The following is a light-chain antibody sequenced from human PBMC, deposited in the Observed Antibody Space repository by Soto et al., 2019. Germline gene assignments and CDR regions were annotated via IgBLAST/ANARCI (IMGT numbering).Light chain of an antibody. V-gene: IGKV1-39*01. CDR3: QQSYSTPSIT. Sequence: DIQMTQSPSSLSASVGDRVTITCRASQSISSYLNWYQQKPGKAPKLLIYAASSLQSGVPSRFSGSESGTDFTLTISSLQPEDFATYSCQQSYSTPSITFGQGTRLEIK. CDR2: AAS. CDR1: QSISSY. J-gene: IGKJ5*01.